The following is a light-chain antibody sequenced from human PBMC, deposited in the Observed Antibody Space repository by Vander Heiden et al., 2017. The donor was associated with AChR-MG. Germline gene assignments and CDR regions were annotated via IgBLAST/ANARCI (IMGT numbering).Light chain of an antibody. CDR2: EVS. CDR3: CSYAGSSTWV. CDR1: SSGVGSYNL. V-gene: IGLV2-23*02. J-gene: IGLJ3*02. Sequence: SAVTQPASVSGSPGQSVTISCTGASSGVGSYNLVSWYQQHPGKAPKLMIYEVSKRPSGVSNRFSGSKSGNTASLTISGLQAEDEADYYCCSYAGSSTWVFGGGTKLTVL.